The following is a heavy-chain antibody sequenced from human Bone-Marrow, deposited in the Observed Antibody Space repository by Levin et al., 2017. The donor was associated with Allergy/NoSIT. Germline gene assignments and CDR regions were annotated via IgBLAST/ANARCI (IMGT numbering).Heavy chain of an antibody. Sequence: PGESLKISCKASGYTLSHYDIHWVRQASGQGFDWMGWMKTNSGNTVYTQKFQGRVSMTRDTSTNTAYMELSGLTSDDTAVYYCARGIWTDYFDFDNWGQGTLITVAS. V-gene: IGHV1-8*02. CDR2: MKTNSGNT. CDR1: GYTLSHYD. CDR3: ARGIWTDYFDFDN. J-gene: IGHJ4*02. D-gene: IGHD3/OR15-3a*01.